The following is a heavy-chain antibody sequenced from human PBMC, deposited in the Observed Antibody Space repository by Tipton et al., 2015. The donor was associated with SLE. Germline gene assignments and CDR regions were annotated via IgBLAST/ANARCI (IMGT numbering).Heavy chain of an antibody. Sequence: QSGPEVKKPGASVKVSCKASGYTFSNYDITWVRQATGQGLEWMGWMNPMTGNIGYAQKFQGRVTFTRNTSENTAYMELSSLRPDDTAVYYCARGRLGIRLFYWYFDLWGRGTLVTVSS. CDR1: GYTFSNYD. CDR3: ARGRLGIRLFYWYFDL. J-gene: IGHJ2*01. V-gene: IGHV1-8*02. CDR2: MNPMTGNI. D-gene: IGHD7-27*01.